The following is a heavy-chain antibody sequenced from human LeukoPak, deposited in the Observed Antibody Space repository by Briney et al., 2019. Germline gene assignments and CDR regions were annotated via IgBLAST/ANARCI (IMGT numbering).Heavy chain of an antibody. D-gene: IGHD3-22*01. CDR3: AKDYRRYYYDSSGEGAFDI. Sequence: GGSLRLSCAAPGFTFSSYGMSWVRQAPGKGLEWVSAISGSGGSTYYADSVKGRFTISRDNSKNTLYLQMNSLRAEDTAVYYCAKDYRRYYYDSSGEGAFDIWGQGTMVTVSS. CDR1: GFTFSSYG. CDR2: ISGSGGST. J-gene: IGHJ3*02. V-gene: IGHV3-23*01.